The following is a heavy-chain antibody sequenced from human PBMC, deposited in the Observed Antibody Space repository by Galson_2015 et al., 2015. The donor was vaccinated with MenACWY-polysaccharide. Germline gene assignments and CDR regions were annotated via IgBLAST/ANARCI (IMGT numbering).Heavy chain of an antibody. CDR2: ISGSGVST. CDR3: ARKSSGWYGDFDP. D-gene: IGHD6-19*01. CDR1: GFTFSSYA. V-gene: IGHV3-23*01. J-gene: IGHJ5*02. Sequence: SLRLSCAASGFTFSSYAMSWVRQAPGRGLEWVSIISGSGVSTFYADLVKGRATISRNNVKNTLYMQMKSLRGEDTAVYYCARKSSGWYGDFDPWGQGTLVTVSS.